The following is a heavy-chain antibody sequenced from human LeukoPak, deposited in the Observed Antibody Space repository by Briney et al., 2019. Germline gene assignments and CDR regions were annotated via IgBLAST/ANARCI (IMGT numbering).Heavy chain of an antibody. CDR1: GFTFDDYA. Sequence: GGSLRLSCAASGFTFDDYAMHWVRQAPGKGLEWVSGISWNSGSIGYADSVKGRFTISRDNSKNTLYLQMNSLRAEDTAVYYCARDAAPGVGSGWYGFDYWGQGTLVTVSS. D-gene: IGHD6-19*01. V-gene: IGHV3-9*01. CDR3: ARDAAPGVGSGWYGFDY. CDR2: ISWNSGSI. J-gene: IGHJ4*02.